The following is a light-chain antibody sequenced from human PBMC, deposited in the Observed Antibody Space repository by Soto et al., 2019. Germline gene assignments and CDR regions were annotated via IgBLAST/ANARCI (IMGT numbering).Light chain of an antibody. CDR3: QQHNNSKRT. CDR2: GAS. V-gene: IGKV3-20*01. Sequence: ERGRTQSPSTLSVSPVERATLSFMSIQSVSSSYLAWYQHKPCQSPRLLIYGASSRATGIPDRFSGSGSGTDFTLTISSLEPEDFAVYYCQQHNNSKRTFGQGTKV. CDR1: QSVSSSY. J-gene: IGKJ1*01.